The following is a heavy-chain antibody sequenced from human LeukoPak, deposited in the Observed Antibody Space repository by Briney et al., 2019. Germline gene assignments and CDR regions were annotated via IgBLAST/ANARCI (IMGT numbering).Heavy chain of an antibody. V-gene: IGHV3-11*04. CDR2: ISSSGSTI. CDR3: AKDLGNYYDSSGYYYVDYFDY. CDR1: GFTFSDYY. Sequence: GGSLRLSCAASGFTFSDYYMSWIRQAPGKGLEWVSYISSSGSTIYYADSVKGRFTISRDNAKNSLYLQMNSLRAEDTAVYYCAKDLGNYYDSSGYYYVDYFDYWGQGTLVTVSS. D-gene: IGHD3-22*01. J-gene: IGHJ4*02.